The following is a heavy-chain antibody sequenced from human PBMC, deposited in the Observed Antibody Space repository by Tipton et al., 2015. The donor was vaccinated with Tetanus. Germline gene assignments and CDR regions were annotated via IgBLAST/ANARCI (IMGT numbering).Heavy chain of an antibody. CDR3: ARENTVWPLFDYGMDV. D-gene: IGHD4-17*01. J-gene: IGHJ6*02. CDR1: GGSFSGYY. Sequence: TLSLTCTVYGGSFSGYYWSWIRQPPGKGLEWIGEINHSGSTNYNPSLKSRVTISVDTSKNQFSLKLTSVTAADTAVYYCARENTVWPLFDYGMDVWGQGTTVTVSS. V-gene: IGHV4-34*01. CDR2: INHSGST.